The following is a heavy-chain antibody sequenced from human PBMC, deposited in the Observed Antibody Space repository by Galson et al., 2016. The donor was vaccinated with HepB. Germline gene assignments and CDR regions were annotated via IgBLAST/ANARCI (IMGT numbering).Heavy chain of an antibody. J-gene: IGHJ4*02. CDR2: INPSTGGT. CDR3: ARVPLHCSSTGCYIDF. Sequence: SVKVSCKASGYSFAGYYIHWVRQAPGLGLEWMGWINPSTGGTNYAPKFEGRVTMTGDTSISTDYLEVNGLTSDDTAGYYCARVPLHCSSTGCYIDFWGQGSLVTVSS. D-gene: IGHD2-2*02. V-gene: IGHV1-2*02. CDR1: GYSFAGYY.